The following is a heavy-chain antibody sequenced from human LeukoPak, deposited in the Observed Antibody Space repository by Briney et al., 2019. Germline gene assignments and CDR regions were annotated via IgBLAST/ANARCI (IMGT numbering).Heavy chain of an antibody. CDR1: GFTFGDYA. CDR2: IRSKAYGGTT. D-gene: IGHD6-13*01. CDR3: TRVWQQLVHDAFDI. V-gene: IGHV3-49*04. Sequence: GGSLRLSCTASGFTFGDYAMSWVRQAPGKGLEWVGFIRSKAYGGTTEYAASVKGRFTISRDDSKSIAYLQMSSLKAEDTAVYYCTRVWQQLVHDAFDIWGQGTMVTVSS. J-gene: IGHJ3*02.